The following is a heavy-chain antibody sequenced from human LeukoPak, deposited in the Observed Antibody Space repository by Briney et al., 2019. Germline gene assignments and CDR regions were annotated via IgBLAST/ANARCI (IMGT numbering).Heavy chain of an antibody. V-gene: IGHV1-2*06. J-gene: IGHJ4*02. D-gene: IGHD4-17*01. CDR3: ARVMKATVRTSNFDY. Sequence: GPAVKVSCKASGYTFTDYYMYWVRHAPGQGLEWMGRINPNSGDTFYAQKFQGRVTMTRDTSISTAYMELSRLRSDDTAVYYCARVMKATVRTSNFDYWGQGTLVTVSS. CDR1: GYTFTDYY. CDR2: INPNSGDT.